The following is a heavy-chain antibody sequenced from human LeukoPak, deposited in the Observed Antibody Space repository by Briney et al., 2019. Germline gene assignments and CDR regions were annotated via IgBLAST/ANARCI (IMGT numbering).Heavy chain of an antibody. D-gene: IGHD6-19*01. CDR1: GFTFSSYA. CDR3: AKDEYGWYEHDY. Sequence: GGSLRLSCAASGFTFSSYAMSWVRQAPGKGLEWVSAISGSGGSTYCADSVKGRFTVSRDNSKNTLYLQMNSLRAEDTAVYYCAKDEYGWYEHDYWGQGTLVTVSS. J-gene: IGHJ4*02. V-gene: IGHV3-23*01. CDR2: ISGSGGST.